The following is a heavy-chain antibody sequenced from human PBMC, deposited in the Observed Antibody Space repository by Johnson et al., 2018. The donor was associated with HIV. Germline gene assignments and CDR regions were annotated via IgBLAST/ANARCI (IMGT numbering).Heavy chain of an antibody. CDR2: IKQDGSEK. D-gene: IGHD4-23*01. CDR1: GFSFSRHW. J-gene: IGHJ3*01. CDR3: ARGGLATPYF. V-gene: IGHV3-7*05. Sequence: VQLVESGGGLVQPGGSLRLSCAASGFSFSRHWMNWVRQAPGKGLEWVANIKQDGSEKYYVDSVRGRFTISRDNAKNSVYLQMNILRAEDTAVYYFARGGLATPYFWGQGTTVTVSS.